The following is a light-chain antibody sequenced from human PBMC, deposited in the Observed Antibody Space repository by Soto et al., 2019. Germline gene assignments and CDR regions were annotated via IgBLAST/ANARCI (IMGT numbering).Light chain of an antibody. CDR1: TSDVGSFNY. CDR2: DVS. CDR3: CSFAGSYTSDV. V-gene: IGLV2-11*01. J-gene: IGLJ1*01. Sequence: QSALTQPRSVSGSPGQSVTISCTGTTSDVGSFNYVSWYQHHPGKAPKLIIYDVSKRPSGVPDRFSGSKSRSAASLTISGLQAEDEDDYYCCSFAGSYTSDVFGTGTKVTV.